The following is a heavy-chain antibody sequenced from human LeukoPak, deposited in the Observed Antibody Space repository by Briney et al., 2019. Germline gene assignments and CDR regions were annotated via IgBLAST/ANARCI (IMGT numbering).Heavy chain of an antibody. D-gene: IGHD3-3*01. CDR1: GGSFSGYY. CDR2: INHSGST. Sequence: SETLSLTCAVYGGSFSGYYWSWIRQPPGKGLEWIGEINHSGSTNYNPSLKSQVTISVDTSKNQFSLKLSSVTAADTAVYYCAREGWDDFWSGYYGYWGQGTLVTVSS. V-gene: IGHV4-34*01. J-gene: IGHJ4*02. CDR3: AREGWDDFWSGYYGY.